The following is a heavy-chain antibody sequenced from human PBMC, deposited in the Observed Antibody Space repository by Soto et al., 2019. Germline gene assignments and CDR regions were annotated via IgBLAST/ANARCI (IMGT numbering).Heavy chain of an antibody. CDR1: GGTFSSYT. J-gene: IGHJ3*02. CDR2: IIPILGIA. Sequence: SVKVSCKASGGTFSSYTISWVRQAPGQGLEWMGRIIPILGIANYAQKFQGRVTITADKSTSTAYMELSSLRSEDTAVYYRARSGTAIHDAFDIWGQGTMVTVSS. D-gene: IGHD1-7*01. CDR3: ARSGTAIHDAFDI. V-gene: IGHV1-69*02.